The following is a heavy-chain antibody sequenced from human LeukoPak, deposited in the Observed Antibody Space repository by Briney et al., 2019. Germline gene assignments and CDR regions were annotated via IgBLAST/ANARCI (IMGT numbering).Heavy chain of an antibody. CDR1: GYRFSSYW. Sequence: GESLQISCKGSGYRFSSYWIGWVRQMPGKGLEWMGIIYAGDSDTRYSPSFQGQVTISADKSISTAYLQWSSLKASDTAMYYCARGEMRYCSGGSCYDYWGQGTLVTVSS. J-gene: IGHJ4*02. CDR3: ARGEMRYCSGGSCYDY. D-gene: IGHD2-15*01. CDR2: IYAGDSDT. V-gene: IGHV5-51*01.